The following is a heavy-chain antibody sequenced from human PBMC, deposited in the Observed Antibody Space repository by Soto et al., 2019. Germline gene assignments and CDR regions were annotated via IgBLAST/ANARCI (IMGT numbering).Heavy chain of an antibody. CDR2: IYHSGST. CDR3: ASLVVVAARDPYNWFDH. V-gene: IGHV4-4*02. J-gene: IGHJ5*02. CDR1: GGAISSSNW. D-gene: IGHD2-15*01. Sequence: PSETRSLTCAVSGGAISSSNWWSWVRQPPGKGLEWVGEIYHSGSTNYNPSLKSRGTISVDTSKNQFALKMSSVTAADTAVYYCASLVVVAARDPYNWFDHWGQGTLVT.